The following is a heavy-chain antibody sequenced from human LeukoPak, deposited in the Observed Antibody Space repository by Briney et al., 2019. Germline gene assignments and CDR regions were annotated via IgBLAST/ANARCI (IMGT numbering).Heavy chain of an antibody. J-gene: IGHJ3*02. CDR1: GGSISSGSFY. V-gene: IGHV4-61*02. D-gene: IGHD5-24*01. CDR3: ARKTTIFDGCDI. Sequence: PSETLSLTCTVSGGSISSGSFYWSWIRQPAGKGLEWIGRIYTSGNTNYNPSLKSRVTISVDTSKNQFSLKLSSVTAADTAVYYCARKTTIFDGCDIWGQGTMVTVSS. CDR2: IYTSGNT.